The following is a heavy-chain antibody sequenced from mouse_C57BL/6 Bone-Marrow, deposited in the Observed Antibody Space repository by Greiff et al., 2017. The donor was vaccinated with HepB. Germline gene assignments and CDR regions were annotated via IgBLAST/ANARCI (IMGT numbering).Heavy chain of an antibody. CDR1: GFSLTSYA. CDR2: IWTGGGT. Sequence: VKLQESGPGLVAPSQSLSITCTVSGFSLTSYAISWVRQPPGKGLEWLGVIWTGGGTNYNSALKSRLSISKDNSKSQVFLKMNSLQTDDTARYYCAVTAVVAPYYAMDYWGQGTSVTVSS. D-gene: IGHD1-1*01. CDR3: AVTAVVAPYYAMDY. V-gene: IGHV2-9-1*01. J-gene: IGHJ4*01.